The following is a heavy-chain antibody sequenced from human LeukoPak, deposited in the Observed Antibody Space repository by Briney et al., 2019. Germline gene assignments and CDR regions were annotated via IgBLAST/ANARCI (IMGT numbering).Heavy chain of an antibody. V-gene: IGHV3-66*01. Sequence: GGSLRLSCAASGFTVSSNYMSWVRQAPGKGLEWVSVIYSGGSTYYADSVKGRFTISRDNSKNTLYLQMNSLRAEDTAVYYCARDVGYCSGGSCYWWFDPWGQGTLVTVSS. CDR1: GFTVSSNY. CDR2: IYSGGST. J-gene: IGHJ5*02. D-gene: IGHD2-15*01. CDR3: ARDVGYCSGGSCYWWFDP.